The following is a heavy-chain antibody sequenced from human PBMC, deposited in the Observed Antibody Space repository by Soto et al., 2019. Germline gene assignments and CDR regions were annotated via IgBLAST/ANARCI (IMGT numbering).Heavy chain of an antibody. V-gene: IGHV3-23*01. J-gene: IGHJ4*02. CDR2: ISGSGDSA. Sequence: VQLLESGGGLVQPGGSLRLSCAASGFIFRDYAMNWVRQAPGKGLEWVSDISGSGDSARYADSVKGRFTISRDNSRDTLYLHRNSLRVDDPAVYYCGKERRGSGWSVCDFWGQGDLVNVSS. CDR1: GFIFRDYA. CDR3: GKERRGSGWSVCDF. D-gene: IGHD6-19*01.